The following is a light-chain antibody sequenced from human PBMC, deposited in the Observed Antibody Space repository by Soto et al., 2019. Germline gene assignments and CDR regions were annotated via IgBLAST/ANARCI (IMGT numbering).Light chain of an antibody. J-gene: IGKJ1*01. CDR1: QNVLSD. V-gene: IGKV3-15*01. CDR3: QQYRSWPRT. Sequence: EILLTQSPATLSVSPGETATLSCRASQNVLSDLAWYQQKAGQAPRLLVYGATTRATDAPAKFRGRGSGTEFSLTISSLQSEDSATYCCQQYRSWPRTFGQGSKVEI. CDR2: GAT.